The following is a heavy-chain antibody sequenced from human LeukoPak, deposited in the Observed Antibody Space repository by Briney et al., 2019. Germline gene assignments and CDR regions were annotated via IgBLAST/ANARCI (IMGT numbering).Heavy chain of an antibody. CDR1: GYSVRSGFY. CDR2: IYHSGIT. CDR3: ARAVGSFDWLPLFDY. D-gene: IGHD3-9*01. Sequence: SETLSLTCTVSGYSVRSGFYWGWIRQPPGKGLEWIGNIYHSGITYYTPSLKSRVTISVDTSKNQFYLKLSSVTAADTAVYYCARAVGSFDWLPLFDYWGQGTLVTVSS. V-gene: IGHV4-38-2*02. J-gene: IGHJ4*02.